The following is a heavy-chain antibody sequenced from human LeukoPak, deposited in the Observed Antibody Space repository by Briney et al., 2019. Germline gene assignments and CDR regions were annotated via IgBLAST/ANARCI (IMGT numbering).Heavy chain of an antibody. V-gene: IGHV4-34*01. CDR2: INHSGST. CDR1: GGSFSGYY. J-gene: IGHJ3*02. Sequence: PSETLSLTCAVYGGSFSGYYWSWIRQPPGKGLEWIGEINHSGSTNYNPSLKSRVTISVDTSKNQFSLKLNSVTAADTAVYYCARSNIDVYYCDSRANKDAFDMWGQGTMVTVSS. D-gene: IGHD3-22*01. CDR3: ARSNIDVYYCDSRANKDAFDM.